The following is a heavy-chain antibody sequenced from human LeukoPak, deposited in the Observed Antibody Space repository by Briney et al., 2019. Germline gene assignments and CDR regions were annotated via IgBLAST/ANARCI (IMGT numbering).Heavy chain of an antibody. Sequence: KPSETLSLTCTVSGGSISSYSWSWIRQPPGKGLEWIGYISYSGRTTYNPSLKSRVTMSVDTSTNQFSLKVTSVTAADTAVYYCARASIAAADRGDYYYYGMDVWGQGTTVTVSS. D-gene: IGHD6-13*01. CDR1: GGSISSYS. CDR3: ARASIAAADRGDYYYYGMDV. CDR2: ISYSGRT. J-gene: IGHJ6*02. V-gene: IGHV4-59*01.